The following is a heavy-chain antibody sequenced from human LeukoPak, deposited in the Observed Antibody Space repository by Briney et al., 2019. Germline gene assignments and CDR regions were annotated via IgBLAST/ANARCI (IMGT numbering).Heavy chain of an antibody. Sequence: SVKVTCKASGGTFSSYAISWVRQAPGQGLEWMGGSIPIFGTANYAQKFQGRVTITADKSTSTAYMELSSLRPEDTAVYYCARDTPLGPYMAVWGKGTTVTVSS. V-gene: IGHV1-69*06. CDR2: SIPIFGTA. CDR1: GGTFSSYA. J-gene: IGHJ6*03. CDR3: ARDTPLGPYMAV.